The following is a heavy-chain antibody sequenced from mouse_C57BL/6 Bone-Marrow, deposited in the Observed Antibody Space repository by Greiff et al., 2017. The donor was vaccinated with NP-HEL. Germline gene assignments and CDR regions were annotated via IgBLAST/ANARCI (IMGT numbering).Heavy chain of an antibody. Sequence: QVQLKESGAELVRPGTSVKVSCKASGYAFTNYLIEWVKQRPGQGLEWIGVINPGSGGTNYNEKFKGKATLTADKSSSTAYMQLSSLTSEDYAVYFCARSPTVVARRYFDVWGTGTTVTVSS. CDR2: INPGSGGT. V-gene: IGHV1-54*01. CDR1: GYAFTNYL. CDR3: ARSPTVVARRYFDV. J-gene: IGHJ1*03. D-gene: IGHD1-1*01.